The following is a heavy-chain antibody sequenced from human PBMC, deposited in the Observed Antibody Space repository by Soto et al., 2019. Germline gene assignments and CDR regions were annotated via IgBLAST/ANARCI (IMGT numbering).Heavy chain of an antibody. V-gene: IGHV2-5*02. CDR2: IYWDDDK. J-gene: IGHJ4*02. Sequence: QITLKESGPTVVKPTETLTLTCTFSGFSLTTSGVGVGWVRQSPGKAPEWLALIYWDDDKSYSTSLKSRLTITKDTSKNQVVLTMANVDPADTATYYCAHRVLRTVFGLVTTTAIYFDFWGQGTPVVVSS. D-gene: IGHD3-3*01. CDR1: GFSLTTSGVG. CDR3: AHRVLRTVFGLVTTTAIYFDF.